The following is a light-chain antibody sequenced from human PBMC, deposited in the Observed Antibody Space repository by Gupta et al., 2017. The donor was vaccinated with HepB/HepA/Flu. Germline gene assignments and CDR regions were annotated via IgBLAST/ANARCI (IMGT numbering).Light chain of an antibody. Sequence: QXVVXXEXXXXVXXXXXXTLXCGSSTGAVTSGHFPYWFQQKPGQAPRTLIYDVSNKESWTPARFSGSLLGGKAALTLSGAQPEDEADYYCLLSYSGGQVFGTGTTITVL. CDR3: LLSYSGGQV. CDR2: DVS. CDR1: TGAVTSGHF. V-gene: IGLV7-46*01. J-gene: IGLJ1*01.